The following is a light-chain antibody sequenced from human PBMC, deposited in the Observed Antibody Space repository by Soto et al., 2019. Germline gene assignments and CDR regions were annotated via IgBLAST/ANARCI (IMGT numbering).Light chain of an antibody. CDR1: SGDIGSYNR. J-gene: IGLJ1*01. V-gene: IGLV2-14*01. CDR2: EVT. CDR3: SSYTNINTRACV. Sequence: SVLTQPASVSGSLGQSITISCTGTSGDIGSYNRVSWYQQHPGKAPKLIIYEVTDRPSGVSNRFSGSKSGNTASLTISGLQAEDEAEYYCSSYTNINTRACVFGTGTKVTVL.